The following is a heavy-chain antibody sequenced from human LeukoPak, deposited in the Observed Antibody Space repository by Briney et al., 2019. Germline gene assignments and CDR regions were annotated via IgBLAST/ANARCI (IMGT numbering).Heavy chain of an antibody. J-gene: IGHJ5*02. V-gene: IGHV3-64*01. CDR1: GFTFSSYA. D-gene: IGHD3-10*01. CDR3: ARASNYGSGSYKMNWFDP. Sequence: GGSLRLSCAASGFTFSSYAMHWVRQAPGKGLVYVSAISSNGGSTYYANSVKGRFTISRDNSKNTLYLQMGSLRAEDMAVYYCARASNYGSGSYKMNWFDPWGRGTLVTVSS. CDR2: ISSNGGST.